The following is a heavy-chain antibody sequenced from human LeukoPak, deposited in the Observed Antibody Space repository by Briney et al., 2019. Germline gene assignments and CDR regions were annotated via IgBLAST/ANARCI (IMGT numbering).Heavy chain of an antibody. V-gene: IGHV3-15*01. CDR2: IKSKTDGGTT. Sequence: PGGSLRLSCAASGFTFSNAWMSWVRQAPGKGLEWVGRIKSKTDGGTTDYAAPVKGRFTISRDDSKNTLYLQMNSLKTEDTAVYYCTTATVGYCSGGSCYRYNWFDPWGQGTLVTVSS. J-gene: IGHJ5*02. CDR1: GFTFSNAW. D-gene: IGHD2-15*01. CDR3: TTATVGYCSGGSCYRYNWFDP.